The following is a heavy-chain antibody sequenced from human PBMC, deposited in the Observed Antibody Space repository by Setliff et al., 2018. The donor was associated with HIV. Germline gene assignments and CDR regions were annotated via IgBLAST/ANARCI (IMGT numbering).Heavy chain of an antibody. CDR2: IYYSGST. CDR1: GGSISSGSYY. V-gene: IGHV4-39*07. J-gene: IGHJ6*03. Sequence: SETLSLTCTVSGGSISSGSYYWAWIRQPPGKGLEWIGSIYYSGSTYYNPSLKSRVTISVDTSKNQFSLKLSSVTAADTAVYYCARAGKADFWTLYYYMDVWGKGTTVTVSS. CDR3: ARAGKADFWTLYYYMDV. D-gene: IGHD3-3*01.